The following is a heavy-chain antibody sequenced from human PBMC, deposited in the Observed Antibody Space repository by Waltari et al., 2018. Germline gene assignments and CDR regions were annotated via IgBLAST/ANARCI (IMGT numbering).Heavy chain of an antibody. D-gene: IGHD1-26*01. CDR2: ISPNNGNI. J-gene: IGHJ4*02. V-gene: IGHV1-18*01. CDR3: GKSFSGSYPVDY. Sequence: QVQLVQSGAEVREPGASVKVSCKASGYTFTSSGITWVRQAPGQGLEWMGWISPNNGNIKYGQNFQGRLTMTTDTSTTTAFMELRSLRSDDTAVYYCGKSFSGSYPVDYWGQGTLVTVSS. CDR1: GYTFTSSG.